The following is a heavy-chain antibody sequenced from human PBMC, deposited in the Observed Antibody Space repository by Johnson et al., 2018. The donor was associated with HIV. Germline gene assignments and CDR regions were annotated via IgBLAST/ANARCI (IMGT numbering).Heavy chain of an antibody. Sequence: QVQLVESGGGVVQPGRSLRLSCAASGFTFSSYAMHWVRQAPGKGLEWVAVISYDGSNKYYADSVKGRFTISRDNSKNTLYLQTNSLRAEDTAVYYCALDAVRSTDAFDSWGQGTMVIVSS. CDR1: GFTFSSYA. J-gene: IGHJ3*02. CDR3: ALDAVRSTDAFDS. D-gene: IGHD3-10*01. CDR2: ISYDGSNK. V-gene: IGHV3-30*04.